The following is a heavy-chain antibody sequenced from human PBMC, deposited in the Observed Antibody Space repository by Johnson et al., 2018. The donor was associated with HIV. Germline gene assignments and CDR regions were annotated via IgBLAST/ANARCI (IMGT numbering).Heavy chain of an antibody. Sequence: VQLVESGGSVIRPGGSLRLSCAGSGFTFDDFGMNWVRHAPGKGLEWVSDVNWNGARTGYADSVKGRFTISRDNAKNSVYLQMNSLRAEDTALYYCARVGSSTWYTFLETKSLFAFDIWGQGTMVTVSS. CDR1: GFTFDDFG. J-gene: IGHJ3*02. D-gene: IGHD6-13*01. CDR2: VNWNGART. CDR3: ARVGSSTWYTFLETKSLFAFDI. V-gene: IGHV3-20*04.